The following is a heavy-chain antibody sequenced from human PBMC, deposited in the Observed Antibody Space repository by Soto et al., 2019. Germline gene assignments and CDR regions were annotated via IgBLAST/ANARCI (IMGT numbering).Heavy chain of an antibody. CDR1: GGTFSNSP. D-gene: IGHD2-15*01. V-gene: IGHV1-69*12. J-gene: IGHJ6*02. CDR2: VIPVFKTA. Sequence: QVQLVQSGAEVKKPGSSVKVSCKSSGGTFSNSPISWVRQAPGQGLEWVGGVIPVFKTANYAQKFQGRVNITADVSTNTGYMGLRSLRSGATGVYYCAGARFVVGVADDYSGLDVWGQGTPVTVSS. CDR3: AGARFVVGVADDYSGLDV.